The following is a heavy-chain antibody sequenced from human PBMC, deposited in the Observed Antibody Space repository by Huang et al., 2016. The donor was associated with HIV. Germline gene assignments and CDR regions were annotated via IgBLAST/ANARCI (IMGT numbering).Heavy chain of an antibody. J-gene: IGHJ4*02. CDR1: GDTRTESS. Sequence: QVQLTQSGAEVKKPGASVKVSCKISGDTRTESSMHWVRQAPGKGLEWMGSFNPEDGERVYAQRFQGRVTMTEDTTTDTAYLELSSLRSEDTAVYYCATEGLWGEGNTLDYWGQGTLVTVSS. D-gene: IGHD3-10*01. CDR2: FNPEDGER. CDR3: ATEGLWGEGNTLDY. V-gene: IGHV1-24*01.